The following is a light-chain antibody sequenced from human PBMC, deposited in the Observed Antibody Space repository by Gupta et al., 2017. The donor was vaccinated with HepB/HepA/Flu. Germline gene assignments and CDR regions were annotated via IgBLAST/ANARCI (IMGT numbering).Light chain of an antibody. Sequence: QSALTQPRSVSGSPGQSVPISCPGTSSDVGGYNYVSWYQQHPGKAPKLMIYDVSKRPSGVPDRFSGSKSGNTASLTISGLQAEDEADYYCCSYAGSYTPWVFGGGTKLTVL. CDR2: DVS. V-gene: IGLV2-11*01. CDR1: SSDVGGYNY. J-gene: IGLJ3*02. CDR3: CSYAGSYTPWV.